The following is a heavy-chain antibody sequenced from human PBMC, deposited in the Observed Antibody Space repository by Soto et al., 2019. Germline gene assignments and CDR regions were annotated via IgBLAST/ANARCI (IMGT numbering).Heavy chain of an antibody. V-gene: IGHV1-69*01. CDR1: GDTFKNCV. J-gene: IGHJ6*02. CDR3: AAELGFGKLSVV. D-gene: IGHD3-10*01. CDR2: IIPLFGTT. Sequence: VQVVQPGVEVRRPGSSVKVSCKASGDTFKNCVISWVRQAPGQGLEWMGGIIPLFGTTDFAQRFQGRLTITTDESTTTAYMELSRLRSEDTATYYCAAELGFGKLSVVWGQGTTVIVSS.